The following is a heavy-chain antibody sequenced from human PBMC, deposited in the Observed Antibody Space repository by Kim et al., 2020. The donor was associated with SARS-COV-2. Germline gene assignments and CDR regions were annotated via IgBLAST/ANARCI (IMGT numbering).Heavy chain of an antibody. V-gene: IGHV3-7*03. D-gene: IGHD3-22*01. J-gene: IGHJ4*02. CDR3: ASYDSSGYFAYYFDY. Sequence: DSVKGLFTTSRDTAKNSLYLQMNSLRAEDTAVYYCASYDSSGYFAYYFDYWGQGTLVTVSS.